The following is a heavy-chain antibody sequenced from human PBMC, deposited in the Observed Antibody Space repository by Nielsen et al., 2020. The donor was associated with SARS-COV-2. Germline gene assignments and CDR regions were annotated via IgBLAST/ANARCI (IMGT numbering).Heavy chain of an antibody. CDR2: VIPIFGTT. V-gene: IGHV1-69*06. CDR1: GGTFSDYA. Sequence: SVKVSCKASGGTFSDYAIGWVRQAPGQGLEWMGGVIPIFGTTNYAQKFQGRVTITADKSTSTAYMELSSLRSEDTAVYYCARDPAGLIVGPFDIWGQGTMVTVSS. CDR3: ARDPAGLIVGPFDI. J-gene: IGHJ3*02. D-gene: IGHD1-26*01.